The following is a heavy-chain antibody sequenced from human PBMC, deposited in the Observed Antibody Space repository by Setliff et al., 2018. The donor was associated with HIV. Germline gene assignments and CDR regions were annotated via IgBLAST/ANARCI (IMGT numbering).Heavy chain of an antibody. CDR3: ASFFGDYGY. Sequence: PGGSLRLSCEASGFRVTDTYMAWVRQAPGKGLEWVTLIYKAGKTYYADFVKGRFTIARDNSKNTLYLQMNSLRAEDTAVYYCASFFGDYGYWGHGTQVTVSS. J-gene: IGHJ4*01. CDR2: IYKAGKT. D-gene: IGHD3-10*01. CDR1: GFRVTDTY. V-gene: IGHV3-53*01.